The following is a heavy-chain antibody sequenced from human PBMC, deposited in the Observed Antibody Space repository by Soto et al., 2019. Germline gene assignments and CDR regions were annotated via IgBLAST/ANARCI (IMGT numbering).Heavy chain of an antibody. CDR2: MNPNSGNT. D-gene: IGHD2-15*01. CDR1: GYTFTSYD. J-gene: IGHJ3*02. Sequence: ASVKVSCKASGYTFTSYDINWVRQATGQGLEWMGWMNPNSGNTGYAQKFQGRVTMTANTSISTAYMELSSLRSEDTAVYYCASDYCSGGSCLDDAFDIWGQGTMVTVSS. V-gene: IGHV1-8*01. CDR3: ASDYCSGGSCLDDAFDI.